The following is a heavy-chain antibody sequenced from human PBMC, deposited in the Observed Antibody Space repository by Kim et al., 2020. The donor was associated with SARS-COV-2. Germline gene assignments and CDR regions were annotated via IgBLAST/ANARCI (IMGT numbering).Heavy chain of an antibody. CDR1: GGSISSDS. D-gene: IGHD2-2*01. Sequence: SETLSLTCTVSGGSISSDSWSWIRQPPGKGLEWIGYTYFSGSTNNNPSLKSRVTISVDTSKNQFSLKLSSVTAADTAVYYCARDRIGYCRSTSCSPHFD. CDR3: ARDRIGYCRSTSCSPHFD. J-gene: IGHJ4*01. CDR2: TYFSGST. V-gene: IGHV4-59*01.